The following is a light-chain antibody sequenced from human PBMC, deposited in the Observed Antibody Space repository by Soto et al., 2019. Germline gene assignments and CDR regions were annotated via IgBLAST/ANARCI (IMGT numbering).Light chain of an antibody. Sequence: QSALTQPASVSGSPGQSITISCTGTSSDVGDYNDVSWYQQHPGKAPKLIIYGVSHRPSGISNRFSGSKSGNTASLTVSGRQAEDEADYCASSYTAPSTLVFGGGTKLTVL. CDR1: SSDVGDYND. CDR2: GVS. V-gene: IGLV2-14*01. J-gene: IGLJ2*01. CDR3: SSYTAPSTLV.